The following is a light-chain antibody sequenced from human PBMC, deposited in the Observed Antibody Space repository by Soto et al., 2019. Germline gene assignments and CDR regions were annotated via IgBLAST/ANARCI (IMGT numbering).Light chain of an antibody. CDR3: QQRSNWPALT. V-gene: IGKV3D-20*02. CDR2: GAS. J-gene: IGKJ4*01. CDR1: QTVSSRY. Sequence: VLTQSPGTLSFSTGERATLSCRASQTVSSRYLAWYQQKPGQAPRLLIYGASNRATGIPDRFSGSGSGTEFTLTISSLEPEDFAVYYCQQRSNWPALTFGGGTKVDI.